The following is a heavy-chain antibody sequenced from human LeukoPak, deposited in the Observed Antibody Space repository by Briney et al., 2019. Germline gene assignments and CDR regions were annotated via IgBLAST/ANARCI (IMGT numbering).Heavy chain of an antibody. CDR3: ERDRDDAFDI. CDR2: ISSSGSTI. V-gene: IGHV3-11*01. CDR1: GFTFSDYY. J-gene: IGHJ3*02. Sequence: GGSLRLSCAASGFTFSDYYMSWIRQAPGKGLGWVSYISSSGSTIYYADSVKGRFTISKDNAKNSLYLQMNSLRAEDTAVYYCERDRDDAFDIWGQGTMVTVSS. D-gene: IGHD3-10*01.